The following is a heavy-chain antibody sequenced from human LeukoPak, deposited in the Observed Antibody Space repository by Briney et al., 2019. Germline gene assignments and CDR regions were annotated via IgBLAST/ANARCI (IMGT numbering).Heavy chain of an antibody. CDR2: INPNSGGT. CDR3: ARSIRYGGYLFDY. V-gene: IGHV1-2*02. J-gene: IGHJ4*02. D-gene: IGHD5-12*01. CDR1: GYTFTGYY. Sequence: ASVKVCCKASGYTFTGYYMHWVRQAPGQGLEWMGWINPNSGGTNYAQKFQGRVTMTRDTSISTAYMELSRLRSDDTAVYYCARSIRYGGYLFDYWGQGTLVTVSS.